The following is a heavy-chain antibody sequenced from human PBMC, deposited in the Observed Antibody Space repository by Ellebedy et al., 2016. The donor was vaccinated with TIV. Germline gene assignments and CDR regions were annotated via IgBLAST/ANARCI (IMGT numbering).Heavy chain of an antibody. CDR1: GYTFTSYA. CDR3: ARVSMVRGEGYYGMDV. V-gene: IGHV1-3*01. D-gene: IGHD3-10*01. Sequence: ASVKVSCXASGYTFTSYAMHWVRQAPGQRLEWMGWINAGNGNTKYSQKFQGRVTITRDTSASTAYMELSSLRSEDTAVYYCARVSMVRGEGYYGMDVWGQGTTVTVSS. CDR2: INAGNGNT. J-gene: IGHJ6*02.